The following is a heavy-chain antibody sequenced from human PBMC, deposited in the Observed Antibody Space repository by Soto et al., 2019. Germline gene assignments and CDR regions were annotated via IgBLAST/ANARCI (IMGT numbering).Heavy chain of an antibody. CDR1: GGSISSSSSY. CDR2: VYYSGST. Sequence: SETLSLTSTVSGGSISSSSSYWGWIRQPPGKGLEWIATVYYSGSTYYNPSLKSRVTISVDTSTNQFSLWLNSVTAADTAVYYCARHLDYYDSSSYFDFWGQGTLVTVSS. J-gene: IGHJ4*02. CDR3: ARHLDYYDSSSYFDF. D-gene: IGHD3-22*01. V-gene: IGHV4-39*01.